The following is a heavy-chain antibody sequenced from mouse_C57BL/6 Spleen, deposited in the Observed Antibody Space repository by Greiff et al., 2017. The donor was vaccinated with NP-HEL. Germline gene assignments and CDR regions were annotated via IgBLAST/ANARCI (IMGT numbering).Heavy chain of an antibody. J-gene: IGHJ4*01. Sequence: QVHLKESGAELVKPGASVKLSCKASGYTFTSYWMHWVKQRPGRGLEWIGRIDPNSGGTKYNEKFKSKATLTVDKPSSTAYMQLSSLTSEDSAVYYCARWGVVGGNYAMDYWGQGTSVTVSS. V-gene: IGHV1-72*01. CDR2: IDPNSGGT. CDR1: GYTFTSYW. CDR3: ARWGVVGGNYAMDY. D-gene: IGHD1-1*01.